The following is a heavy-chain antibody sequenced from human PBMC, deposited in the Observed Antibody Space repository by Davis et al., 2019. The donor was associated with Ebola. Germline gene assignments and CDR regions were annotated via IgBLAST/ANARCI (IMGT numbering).Heavy chain of an antibody. J-gene: IGHJ6*02. CDR3: ARLPYDYGDLYYYYGMDV. CDR2: MNPNSGNT. V-gene: IGHV1-8*01. D-gene: IGHD4-17*01. Sequence: ASVKVSCKASGYTFTSSDINWVRQATGPGLEWMGWMNPNSGNTGYAQKFQGRVTMTRNTSISTAYMELSSLRSEDTAVYYCARLPYDYGDLYYYYGMDVWGQGTTVTVS. CDR1: GYTFTSSD.